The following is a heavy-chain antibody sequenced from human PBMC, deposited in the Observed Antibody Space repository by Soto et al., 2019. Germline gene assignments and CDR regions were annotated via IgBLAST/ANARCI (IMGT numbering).Heavy chain of an antibody. CDR3: APTHLFVR. CDR2: ISYDGSNK. CDR1: GFTFSSYG. Sequence: PGESLKISCAASGFTFSSYGMHWVRQAPGKGLEWVAVISYDGSNKYYADSVKGRFTISRDNSKNTLYLQMNSLRAEDTAVCYCAPTHLFVRGGQGTLVTVSS. V-gene: IGHV3-30*03. J-gene: IGHJ4*02. D-gene: IGHD6-6*01.